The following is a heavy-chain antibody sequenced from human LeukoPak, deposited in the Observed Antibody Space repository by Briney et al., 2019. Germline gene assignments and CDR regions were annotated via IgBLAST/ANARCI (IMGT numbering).Heavy chain of an antibody. CDR3: ARQRRDGYNRVNFWIDY. CDR2: IYYSGST. D-gene: IGHD5-24*01. CDR1: GGSISSSSYY. J-gene: IGHJ4*02. Sequence: KPSETLSLTCTVSGGSISSSSYYWGWIRQPPGKGLEWIGSIYYSGSTYYNPSLKSRVTISVDTSKNQFSLKLSSVTAADTAVYYCARQRRDGYNRVNFWIDYWGQGTLVAVSS. V-gene: IGHV4-39*01.